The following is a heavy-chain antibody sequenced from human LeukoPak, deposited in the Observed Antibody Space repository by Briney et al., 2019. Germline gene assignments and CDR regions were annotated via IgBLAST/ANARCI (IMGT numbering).Heavy chain of an antibody. D-gene: IGHD2-2*01. CDR3: AKVGPIVPAARYNWFDP. V-gene: IGHV3-23*01. CDR1: GFTFSSYA. J-gene: IGHJ5*02. Sequence: PGGSLRLSCAASGFTFSSYAMSWVRQAPGKGLEWVSAISGSGGSTYYADSVKGRFTISRDNSKNTLYLQMNSLRAEDTAVYYCAKVGPIVPAARYNWFDPWGQGTLVTVSS. CDR2: ISGSGGST.